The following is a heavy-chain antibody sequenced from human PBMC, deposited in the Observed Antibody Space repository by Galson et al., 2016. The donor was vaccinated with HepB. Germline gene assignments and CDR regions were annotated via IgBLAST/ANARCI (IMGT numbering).Heavy chain of an antibody. D-gene: IGHD6-13*01. CDR2: ITTNGDDT. V-gene: IGHV3-64D*06. CDR3: VKSNLAAPGGFYGMDA. J-gene: IGHJ6*02. Sequence: SLRLSCAASGFSFSSYPMHWVRQAPGKGLEYVSGITTNGDDTKYADSVKGRFTIFRDNSKNTLYLQMRSLRAEDTAVYYCVKSNLAAPGGFYGMDAWGQGTTVTVSS. CDR1: GFSFSSYP.